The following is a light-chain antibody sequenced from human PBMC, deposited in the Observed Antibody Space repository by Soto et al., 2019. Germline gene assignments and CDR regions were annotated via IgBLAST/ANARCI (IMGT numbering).Light chain of an antibody. J-gene: IGKJ1*01. CDR2: VAS. V-gene: IGKV3-20*01. CDR1: QSVSAGY. CDR3: QQYGGSPT. Sequence: IVLTQSPVTLSLSPWERATLSCRASQSVSAGYLAWYQQRPGQAPRLLIYVASYRAPGIPDRFSGSGSGTDFTLTISRLEPEDSAVYYCQQYGGSPTFGQGTKVDIK.